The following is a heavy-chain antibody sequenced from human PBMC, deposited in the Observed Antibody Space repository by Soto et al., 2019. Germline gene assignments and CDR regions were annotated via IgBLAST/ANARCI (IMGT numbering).Heavy chain of an antibody. CDR1: GGSISSYY. D-gene: IGHD2-15*01. V-gene: IGHV4-59*08. Sequence: SETLSLTCPVSGGSISSYYWSWIRQPPGKGLEWIGYIYYSGSTNYNPSLKSRVTISVDTSKNQFSLKLSSVTAADTAVYYCAISPIVAYMDVWGKGTTVTVSS. CDR2: IYYSGST. J-gene: IGHJ6*03. CDR3: AISPIVAYMDV.